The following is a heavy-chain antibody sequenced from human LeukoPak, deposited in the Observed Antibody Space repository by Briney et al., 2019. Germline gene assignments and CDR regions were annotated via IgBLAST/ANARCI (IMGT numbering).Heavy chain of an antibody. Sequence: GESLKISCQGSGYIFTTYWIGWVRHMPGKGLEWMGIIYPGDSNARYSPSFQGQVTISADKSINTAYLQWSSLKASDTAIYYCARRSANQSLYYFDYWGQGTLVTVSS. CDR3: ARRSANQSLYYFDY. V-gene: IGHV5-51*01. J-gene: IGHJ4*02. CDR2: IYPGDSNA. D-gene: IGHD4/OR15-4a*01. CDR1: GYIFTTYW.